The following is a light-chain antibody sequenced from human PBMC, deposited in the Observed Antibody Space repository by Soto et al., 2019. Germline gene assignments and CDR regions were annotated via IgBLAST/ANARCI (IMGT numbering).Light chain of an antibody. J-gene: IGLJ3*02. Sequence: QSVLTQPPSVSAAPGQKVTISCSGSNSNIGNNYVSWYQQVPGTAPKLLIYDNIKRPSEIPDRFSGSKSGTSAALVITGLQTGDEADYYCGTCDISLRAGVFGGGTKLTVL. V-gene: IGLV1-51*01. CDR2: DNI. CDR3: GTCDISLRAGV. CDR1: NSNIGNNY.